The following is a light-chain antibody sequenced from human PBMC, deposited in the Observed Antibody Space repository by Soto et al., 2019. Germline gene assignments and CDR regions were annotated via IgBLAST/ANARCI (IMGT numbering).Light chain of an antibody. CDR2: RAS. J-gene: IGKJ3*01. V-gene: IGKV1-5*03. CDR3: QHYDTYSGT. Sequence: DIQMTQSPSTLSASEGDRVTITCRASQSISSRLAWYQQKPGKAPKLLIYRASSLESGVPPRFSGSGSGSEFTLTISSLQPDDFATYYCQHYDTYSGTFGPGTEVDIK. CDR1: QSISSR.